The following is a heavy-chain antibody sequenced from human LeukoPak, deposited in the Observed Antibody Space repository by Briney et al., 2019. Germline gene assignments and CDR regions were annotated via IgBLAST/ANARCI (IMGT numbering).Heavy chain of an antibody. CDR1: GYTFTGDY. Sequence: GASVRGSCTASGYTFTGDYMHWVRQAPGQGIEWQGWINPNSGGTNYSQKFQGRVTMTRATSISTAYMELSRLRSDDTAVYYCARVPYSGYALSLLLDYWGQGTLVTVSS. CDR3: ARVPYSGYALSLLLDY. J-gene: IGHJ4*02. V-gene: IGHV1-2*02. D-gene: IGHD5-12*01. CDR2: INPNSGGT.